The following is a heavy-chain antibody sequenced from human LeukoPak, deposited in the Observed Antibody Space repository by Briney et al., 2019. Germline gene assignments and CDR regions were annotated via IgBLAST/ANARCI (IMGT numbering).Heavy chain of an antibody. Sequence: GESLKISCKGSGYSLSSYWIGWVRQMPGKGLEWMGIIYPGDSDTRYSPSFQGQVTISADKSISTAYLQWSSLKASDTAVYYCARRATIVTPGDYWGQGTLVTVSS. CDR3: ARRATIVTPGDY. D-gene: IGHD4-23*01. J-gene: IGHJ4*02. CDR1: GYSLSSYW. V-gene: IGHV5-51*01. CDR2: IYPGDSDT.